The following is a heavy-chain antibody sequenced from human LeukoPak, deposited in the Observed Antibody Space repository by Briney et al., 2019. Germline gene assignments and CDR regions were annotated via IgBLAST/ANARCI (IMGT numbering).Heavy chain of an antibody. Sequence: PSETLSLTCYVSGDSISSYYWSWIRQPPGKGLEWIGYIHHTGSTNYNPSLKSRVTISIDTSKTQFSLRLSSVTAADTAVYYCARHSPGTGAHYFDYWGQGTLVTVSS. CDR1: GDSISSYY. CDR2: IHHTGST. V-gene: IGHV4-59*08. D-gene: IGHD7-27*01. CDR3: ARHSPGTGAHYFDY. J-gene: IGHJ4*02.